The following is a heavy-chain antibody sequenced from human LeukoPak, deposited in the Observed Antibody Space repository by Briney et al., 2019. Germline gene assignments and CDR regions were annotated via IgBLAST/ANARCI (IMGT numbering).Heavy chain of an antibody. CDR1: GGSISSSSYY. D-gene: IGHD3-22*01. V-gene: IGHV4-39*07. J-gene: IGHJ5*02. CDR2: IYYSGNT. Sequence: PSETLSLTCTVSGGSISSSSYYWGWIRQPPGKGLEWIGSIYYSGNTYYNPSLKSRVTISVDTSKNQFSLKLSSVTAADTAVYYCARDTLSHHNFDSSGAFDPWGQGTLVTVSS. CDR3: ARDTLSHHNFDSSGAFDP.